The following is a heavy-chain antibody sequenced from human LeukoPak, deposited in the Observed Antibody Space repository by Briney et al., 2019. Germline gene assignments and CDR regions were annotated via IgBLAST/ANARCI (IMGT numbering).Heavy chain of an antibody. D-gene: IGHD3-22*01. CDR2: IYYSGST. Sequence: PSETLSLTCTVSGGSISSSNYYWGWIRQPPGKGLEWFGSIYYSGSTYYNPSLKSRVTISVDTSKNHFSHKLSASTYADTDVYYCASFPYPYDSNGSPPLDYWGQGTLVTVSS. V-gene: IGHV4-39*02. CDR1: GGSISSSNYY. J-gene: IGHJ4*02. CDR3: ASFPYPYDSNGSPPLDY.